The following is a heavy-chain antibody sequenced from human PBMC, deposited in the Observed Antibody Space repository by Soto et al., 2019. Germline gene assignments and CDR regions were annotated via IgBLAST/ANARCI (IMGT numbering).Heavy chain of an antibody. Sequence: PGGSLRLSCAGSGFTFGDSYMSWIRQAPGKGLEWLSYISPGSRYPAYADSVKGRFAISRDNAKRSLYLQMMSLTAEDTAIYYCVRGGGGGLFDPWGQGTMVTVSS. D-gene: IGHD2-15*01. CDR1: GFTFGDSY. J-gene: IGHJ5*02. V-gene: IGHV3-11*06. CDR3: VRGGGGGLFDP. CDR2: ISPGSRYP.